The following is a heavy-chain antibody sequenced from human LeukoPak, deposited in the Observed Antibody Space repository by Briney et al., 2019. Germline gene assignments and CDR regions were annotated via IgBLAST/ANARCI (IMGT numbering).Heavy chain of an antibody. CDR3: ARLNCSGGSCYSYGMDV. CDR2: IYPGDSDT. J-gene: IGHJ6*02. D-gene: IGHD2-15*01. Sequence: PGKPLNFSSKASPCPSTNSWIGWARPLPGKGLEWMRIIYPGDSDTRYSPSFQGRVSISADKSFSTAYLQWSSLKGSDTAMYYCARLNCSGGSCYSYGMDVWGQGTTVTVSS. CDR1: PCPSTNSW. V-gene: IGHV5-51*01.